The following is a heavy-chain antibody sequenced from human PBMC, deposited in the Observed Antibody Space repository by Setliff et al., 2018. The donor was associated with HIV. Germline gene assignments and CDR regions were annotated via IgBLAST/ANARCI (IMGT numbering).Heavy chain of an antibody. D-gene: IGHD3-16*01. CDR3: ARGTLYYDYVWGTPFPFDY. J-gene: IGHJ4*02. CDR2: IHYSGST. CDR1: GGSISGHY. Sequence: PSETLSLTCSVSGGSISGHYWSWIRQSPGKGLQWIGTIHYSGSTNYNPSLKSRVTISVVTSKNQFSLKLSSVTAADTAVYYCARGTLYYDYVWGTPFPFDYWGQGTLVTVSS. V-gene: IGHV4-59*11.